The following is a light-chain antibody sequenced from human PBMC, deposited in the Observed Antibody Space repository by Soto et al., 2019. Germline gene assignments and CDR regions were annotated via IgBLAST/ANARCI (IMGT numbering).Light chain of an antibody. CDR1: SSDIGNYDY. Sequence: QSALTQSRSVSGSPGQSVTLSCTGTSSDIGNYDYVSWYQQHPGMAPKLIIYDVSKRPSGVPDRFSGSKSGNTASLTISGLQAEDEADYYCCSYAGSYIQYVFGTGTKVTVL. CDR3: CSYAGSYIQYV. V-gene: IGLV2-11*01. CDR2: DVS. J-gene: IGLJ1*01.